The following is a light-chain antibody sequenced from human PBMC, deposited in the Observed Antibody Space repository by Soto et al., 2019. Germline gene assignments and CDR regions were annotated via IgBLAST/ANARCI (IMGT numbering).Light chain of an antibody. CDR1: QSVINY. J-gene: IGKJ4*01. CDR3: QQRANWPLT. CDR2: DTS. Sequence: EIVLTQSPATLSLSPGERATLSCRASQSVINYLAWYQQKPGQAPRLLIYDTSNRATGIPARFSGSGSGTDFTLIISSLEPEDFAVYYGQQRANWPLTFGGGTKVEIK. V-gene: IGKV3-11*01.